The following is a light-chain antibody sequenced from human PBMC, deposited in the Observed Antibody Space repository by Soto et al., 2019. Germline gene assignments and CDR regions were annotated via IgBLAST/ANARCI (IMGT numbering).Light chain of an antibody. V-gene: IGKV1-5*03. CDR2: KAS. CDR1: QSISSW. CDR3: QQYHSYMT. Sequence: DIQMTQSPSTLSASLGDRVTLTCRATQSISSWLAWYQQKPGKAPKLLIYKASSLESGVPSRFSASGFGTEFTLTISSLQPEDSATYYCQQYHSYMTFGQGTRLEIK. J-gene: IGKJ5*01.